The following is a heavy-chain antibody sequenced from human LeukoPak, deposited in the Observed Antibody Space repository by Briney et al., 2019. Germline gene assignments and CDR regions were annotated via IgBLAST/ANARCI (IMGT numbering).Heavy chain of an antibody. J-gene: IGHJ5*02. Sequence: KPSETLSLTCAVYGGSFSGYYWSWIRQPPGKGLEWIGEINHSGSTYYNPSLKSRVTISVDTSKNQFSLKLSSVTAADTAVYYCARERTARWFDPWGQGTLVTVSS. V-gene: IGHV4-34*01. D-gene: IGHD2-21*02. CDR1: GGSFSGYY. CDR2: INHSGST. CDR3: ARERTARWFDP.